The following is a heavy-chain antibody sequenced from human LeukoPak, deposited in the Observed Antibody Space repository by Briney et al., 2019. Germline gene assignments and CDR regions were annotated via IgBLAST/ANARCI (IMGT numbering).Heavy chain of an antibody. D-gene: IGHD3-10*01. V-gene: IGHV3-48*03. J-gene: IGHJ4*02. Sequence: QSGGSLRLSCAASGFIISSSEMNWVRRAPGKGLEWVSFIASDNTIYYADSVKGRFTLSGDNTKNSLYLQMNSLRAEDTAVYYCAKYHRGSGTSLGYWGQGTLVTVSS. CDR2: IASDNTI. CDR3: AKYHRGSGTSLGY. CDR1: GFIISSSE.